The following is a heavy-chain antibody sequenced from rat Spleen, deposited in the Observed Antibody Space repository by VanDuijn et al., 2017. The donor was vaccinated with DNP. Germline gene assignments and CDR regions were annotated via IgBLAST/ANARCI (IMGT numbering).Heavy chain of an antibody. J-gene: IGHJ2*01. CDR2: IIYDGSSI. Sequence: EVQLVESGGGLVQPGGSMKLSCAASGFTFGDYAMAWVRQSTKKGLEWVATIIYDGSSIYYRDSVRGRFTISRDTAKSSLYLQMNSLKSEDTATYYCTRGVYYGSSWAFDYWGHGVMVTVSS. CDR1: GFTFGDYA. CDR3: TRGVYYGSSWAFDY. D-gene: IGHD1-6*01. V-gene: IGHV5S10*01.